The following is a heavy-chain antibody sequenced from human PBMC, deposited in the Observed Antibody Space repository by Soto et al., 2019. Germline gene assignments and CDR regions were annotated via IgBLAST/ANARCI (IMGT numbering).Heavy chain of an antibody. CDR2: ISGSGGST. J-gene: IGHJ4*02. V-gene: IGHV3-23*01. Sequence: GSLRLSCAASGFTFSSYAMSWVRQAPGKGLEWVSAISGSGGSTYYADSVKGRFTISRDNSKNTLYLQMNSLRAEDTAVYYCAKEGREDRCDSSGYVDYWGQGTLVTVSS. CDR1: GFTFSSYA. CDR3: AKEGREDRCDSSGYVDY. D-gene: IGHD3-22*01.